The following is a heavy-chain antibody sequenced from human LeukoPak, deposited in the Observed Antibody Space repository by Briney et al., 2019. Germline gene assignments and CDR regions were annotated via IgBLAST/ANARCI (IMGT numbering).Heavy chain of an antibody. V-gene: IGHV3-53*01. CDR1: GFTVSSNY. CDR3: ARDLSYYGMDV. Sequence: GGSLRLSCAASGFTVSSNYMSWVRQAPGKGLEWVSAIYRGGSTYYADSVKGRFTISRDNSKNTLYLQMNSLRAEDTAVYYCARDLSYYGMDVWGQGTTVTVSS. J-gene: IGHJ6*02. CDR2: IYRGGST. D-gene: IGHD2/OR15-2a*01.